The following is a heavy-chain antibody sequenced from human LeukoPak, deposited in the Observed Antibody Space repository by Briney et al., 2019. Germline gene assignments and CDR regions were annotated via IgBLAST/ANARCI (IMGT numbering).Heavy chain of an antibody. D-gene: IGHD2-15*01. CDR1: GGSISSGSYY. J-gene: IGHJ6*03. CDR3: ARELCSGGSCYHWGHYYYYMDV. V-gene: IGHV4-39*07. CDR2: IYHSGST. Sequence: PSQTLSLTCTVSGGSISSGSYYWSWIRQPPGKGLEWIGSIYHSGSTYYNPSLKSRVTISVDTSKNQFSLKLSSVTAADTAVYYCARELCSGGSCYHWGHYYYYMDVWGKGTTVTVSS.